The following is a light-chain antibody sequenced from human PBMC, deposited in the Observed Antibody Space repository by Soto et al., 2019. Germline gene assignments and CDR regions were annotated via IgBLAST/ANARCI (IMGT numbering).Light chain of an antibody. CDR2: GAS. CDR1: QRVTTQ. CDR3: QQYGGSTRT. Sequence: IVLTQSPGTLSLSPGERATLSCRARQRVTTQLAWYQQKPGQAPRLIIHGASSRATGVPDRITGSASGTDLPHSISRQEPEDFAVYYCQQYGGSTRTFGQATKVQIK. V-gene: IGKV3-20*01. J-gene: IGKJ1*01.